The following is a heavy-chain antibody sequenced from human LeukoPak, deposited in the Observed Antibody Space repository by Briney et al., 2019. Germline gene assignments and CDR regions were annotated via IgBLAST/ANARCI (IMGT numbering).Heavy chain of an antibody. V-gene: IGHV3-7*01. J-gene: IGHJ4*02. D-gene: IGHD5-18*01. Sequence: GGSLRLSCAASRFTFTIHWMSWFRQAPGKGLQWVANIKQDGRETYYVDSVKGRFTISRDSAKNSLYLQMNSLRAEDTAVYYCAREPTAMILWGQGTLVTVSS. CDR3: AREPTAMIL. CDR2: IKQDGRET. CDR1: RFTFTIHW.